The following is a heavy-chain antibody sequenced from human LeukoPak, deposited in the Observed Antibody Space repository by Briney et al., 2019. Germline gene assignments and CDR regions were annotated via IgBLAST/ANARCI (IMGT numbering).Heavy chain of an antibody. V-gene: IGHV3-48*01. J-gene: IGHJ6*04. Sequence: GGSLRLTCAASGFTFSSYSMNWVRQAPGKGLEWVSYISSSSSTIYYADSVKGRFTISRDNAKNSLYLQMNSLRAEDTAVYYCAELGITMIGGVWGKGTTVTIPS. CDR1: GFTFSSYS. D-gene: IGHD3-10*02. CDR3: AELGITMIGGV. CDR2: ISSSSSTI.